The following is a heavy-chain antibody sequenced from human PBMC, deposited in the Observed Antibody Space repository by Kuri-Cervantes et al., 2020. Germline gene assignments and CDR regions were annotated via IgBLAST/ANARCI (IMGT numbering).Heavy chain of an antibody. Sequence: GGSLRLSCAASGFTFDDYAMHWVRQAPGEGLEWVSGISWNSGTRGFADSVKGRFTISRDNAKNSLYLQMNSLRSEDTAFYYCVRHPAHYYDSAGPFDSWGQGTLVTVSS. V-gene: IGHV3-9*01. D-gene: IGHD3-22*01. CDR1: GFTFDDYA. CDR3: VRHPAHYYDSAGPFDS. J-gene: IGHJ4*02. CDR2: ISWNSGTR.